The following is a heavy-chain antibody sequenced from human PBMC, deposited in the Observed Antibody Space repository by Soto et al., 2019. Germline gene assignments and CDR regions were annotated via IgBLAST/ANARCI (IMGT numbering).Heavy chain of an antibody. Sequence: EVQLLESGGGLAQPGASLRLSCAASGFTFSNYAMSWVRQAPGKGLEWVSSITGSGDYTYYADSVKGRFTISRDNSKNTLYRQMNSLRAGDTAVYYCAKARYFDSTGYLYYFDYWGQGTLITVSS. CDR1: GFTFSNYA. V-gene: IGHV3-23*01. CDR3: AKARYFDSTGYLYYFDY. CDR2: ITGSGDYT. J-gene: IGHJ4*02. D-gene: IGHD3-22*01.